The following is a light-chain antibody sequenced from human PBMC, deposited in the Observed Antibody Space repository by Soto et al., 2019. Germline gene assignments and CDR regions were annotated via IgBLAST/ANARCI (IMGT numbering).Light chain of an antibody. J-gene: IGLJ3*02. CDR2: EVT. Sequence: QSALTQPPSASGSPGQSVTISCTGTSSDVGGYNYVSWYQQYPGRAPKLMIYEVTKRPSGVPDRFSGSKSGNTASLTVSGLQAEAEADYYCSSYAASNNVYIVFGGGTKLTVL. CDR1: SSDVGGYNY. V-gene: IGLV2-8*01. CDR3: SSYAASNNVYIV.